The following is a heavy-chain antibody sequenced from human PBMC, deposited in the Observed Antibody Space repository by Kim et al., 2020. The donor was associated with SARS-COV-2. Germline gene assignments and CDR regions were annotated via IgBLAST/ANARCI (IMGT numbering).Heavy chain of an antibody. D-gene: IGHD6-13*01. J-gene: IGHJ4*02. CDR1: GGSISSVGYY. Sequence: SETLSLTCTVSGGSISSVGYYWSWIRQHPGKGLEWIGYIYYSGSTYYNPSLKSRVIISIDTSKNQFSLKLSSVTAADTAVYYCARVDTTSWYDYWGQGTLVTVSS. CDR2: IYYSGST. CDR3: ARVDTTSWYDY. V-gene: IGHV4-31*03.